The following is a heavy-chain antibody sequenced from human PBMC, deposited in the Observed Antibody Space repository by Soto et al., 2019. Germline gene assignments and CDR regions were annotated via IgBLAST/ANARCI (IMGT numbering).Heavy chain of an antibody. J-gene: IGHJ1*01. CDR2: ISSNGDST. D-gene: IGHD3-10*01. Sequence: GESLRHSCSASGFTFSMFSMHWVRQAPGKGLEYVSGISSNGDSTYYADSVKGRFTISRDNSKNTLYLQMNSLRAEDTAVYYCAKEPLGAYRTLYFQLWGQGTLVTVFS. CDR3: AKEPLGAYRTLYFQL. CDR1: GFTFSMFS. V-gene: IGHV3-64*04.